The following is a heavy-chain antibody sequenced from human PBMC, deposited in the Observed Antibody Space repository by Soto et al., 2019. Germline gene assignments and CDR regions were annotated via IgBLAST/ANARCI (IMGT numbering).Heavy chain of an antibody. J-gene: IGHJ4*01. V-gene: IGHV3-23*01. Sequence: EVQLLESGGGLVQPGGSLRLSCAASGFTFSSYAMSWVRQAPGKGLEWVSAISGSGGSTYYADSVKGRFTISRDNSKNTLYLQMNSLRAEDTAVYYCAKFDLAGQWRYFAEGDYWGQGTLVTVSS. CDR3: AKFDLAGQWRYFAEGDY. CDR1: GFTFSSYA. D-gene: IGHD1-1*01. CDR2: ISGSGGST.